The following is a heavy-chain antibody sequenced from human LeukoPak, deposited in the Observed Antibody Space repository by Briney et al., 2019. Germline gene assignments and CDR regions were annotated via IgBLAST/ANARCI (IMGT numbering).Heavy chain of an antibody. J-gene: IGHJ6*02. V-gene: IGHV4-39*01. CDR1: GGSISSSSYY. CDR3: ARLHYYYGMDV. Sequence: SETLSLTCTVSGGSISSSSYYWGWIRQPPGKGLELIGSKFYSGNSYYNPSLKSRISISVDTSKNQFSLKLSSVTAADTVVYYCARLHYYYGMDVWGQGTTVTVSS. CDR2: KFYSGNS.